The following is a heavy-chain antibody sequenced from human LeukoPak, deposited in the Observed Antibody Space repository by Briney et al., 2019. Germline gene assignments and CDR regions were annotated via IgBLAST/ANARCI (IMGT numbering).Heavy chain of an antibody. D-gene: IGHD6-13*01. CDR1: GFTFSSYD. CDR3: AGAYSSSWYPPNYYYYGMDV. Sequence: GGSLRLSCAASGFTFSSYDMHWVRQATGKGLEWVSAIGTAGDTYYPGSVKGRFTISRENAKNSLYLQMNSLRAGDTAVYYCAGAYSSSWYPPNYYYYGMDVWGQGTTVTVSS. CDR2: IGTAGDT. J-gene: IGHJ6*02. V-gene: IGHV3-13*01.